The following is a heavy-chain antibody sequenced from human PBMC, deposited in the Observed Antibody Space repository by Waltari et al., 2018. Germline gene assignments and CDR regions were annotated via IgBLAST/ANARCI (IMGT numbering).Heavy chain of an antibody. Sequence: QLQLQESGPGLVKPSETVSLTCTVSGGSISSVAYYWDWVRQPPGKGLEFIASIFYSGATYYNPSLESRVTISVDTSKNQFSLELTSVTDADTAVYYCTRQDYYYVKGYFDLWGRGTLVTVSS. CDR1: GGSISSVAYY. D-gene: IGHD3-22*01. V-gene: IGHV4-39*01. J-gene: IGHJ2*01. CDR3: TRQDYYYVKGYFDL. CDR2: IFYSGAT.